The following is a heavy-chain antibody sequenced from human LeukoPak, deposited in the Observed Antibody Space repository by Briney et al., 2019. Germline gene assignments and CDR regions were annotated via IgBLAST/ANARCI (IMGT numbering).Heavy chain of an antibody. J-gene: IGHJ4*02. V-gene: IGHV3-23*01. D-gene: IGHD3-22*01. CDR1: GFTFSSYA. CDR2: ISHSSSGT. Sequence: GGSLRLSCAGSGFTFSSYAMSWVREAPGKGLEWVSAISHSSSGTYYVDSVKGRFTISRDNSKNTLYMQMNSLRAEDTAVYYCTKVINSGYYYYFDYWGQGTLVTVSS. CDR3: TKVINSGYYYYFDY.